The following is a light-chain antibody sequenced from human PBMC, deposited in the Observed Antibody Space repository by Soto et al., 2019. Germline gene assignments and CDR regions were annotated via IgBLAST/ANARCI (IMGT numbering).Light chain of an antibody. CDR2: AAS. CDR1: ASLSTNS. CDR3: QQRTNWRIT. Sequence: EIVLTQSPGTLSLSPGERATLSCRASASLSTNSLAWYQQKPGQPPRLLIYAASTRHTDIPDRFTGSGSGTDFALTISRLEPEDFAVYYCQQRTNWRITFGQGTRLDIK. V-gene: IGKV3D-20*02. J-gene: IGKJ5*01.